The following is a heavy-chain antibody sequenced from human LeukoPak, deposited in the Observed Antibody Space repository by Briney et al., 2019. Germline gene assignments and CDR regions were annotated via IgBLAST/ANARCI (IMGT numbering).Heavy chain of an antibody. CDR3: AKSGIWSSYCFDN. Sequence: GGSRRLSCAASGFTFSGYAMSWVRQAPGKGLEWVSSISGNGDTTHYADSVKGRFTISRDNSKNTLYLQMNSLSVEDTAAYYCAKSGIWSSYCFDNWGQGTLVTVSS. CDR2: ISGNGDTT. V-gene: IGHV3-23*01. J-gene: IGHJ4*02. CDR1: GFTFSGYA. D-gene: IGHD6-13*01.